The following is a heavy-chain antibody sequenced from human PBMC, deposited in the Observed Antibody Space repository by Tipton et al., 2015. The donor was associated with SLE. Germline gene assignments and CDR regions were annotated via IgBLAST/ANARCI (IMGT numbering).Heavy chain of an antibody. CDR2: IWYDGTKK. CDR1: GFTFNNYA. Sequence: SLRLSCAASGFTFNNYAMSWVRQAPGKGLEWVAVIWYDGTKKYYADSVKGRFTISRDNSKNTVFLHMTSLRAEDTAVYYCAKDWYGSGSYYDYWGQGTLVTVSS. J-gene: IGHJ4*02. CDR3: AKDWYGSGSYYDY. D-gene: IGHD3-10*01. V-gene: IGHV3-33*06.